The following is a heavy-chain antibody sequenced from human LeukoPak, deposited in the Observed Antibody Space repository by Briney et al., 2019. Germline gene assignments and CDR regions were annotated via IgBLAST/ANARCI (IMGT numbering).Heavy chain of an antibody. CDR3: VGGWLQPYYFDY. Sequence: WIGSIYHSGSTYYNPSLKSRVTISVDTSKNQFSLKLSSVTAADTAVYYCVGGWLQPYYFDYWGQGTLVTVSS. D-gene: IGHD5-24*01. CDR2: IYHSGST. J-gene: IGHJ4*02. V-gene: IGHV4-38-2*01.